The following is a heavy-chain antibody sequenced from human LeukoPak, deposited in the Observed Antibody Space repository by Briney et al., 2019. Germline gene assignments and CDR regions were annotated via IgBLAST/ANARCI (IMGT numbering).Heavy chain of an antibody. CDR1: GFTFSSYA. V-gene: IGHV3-30*04. J-gene: IGHJ4*02. CDR3: ARDRHSSGRGGYFDY. CDR2: ISYDGSNK. D-gene: IGHD6-19*01. Sequence: PGRSLRLSCAASGFTFSSYAMHWVRQAPGKGLEWVAVISYDGSNKYYADSVKGRFTISRDNSKNTLYLQMNSLRAEVTAVYYCARDRHSSGRGGYFDYWGQGTLVTVSS.